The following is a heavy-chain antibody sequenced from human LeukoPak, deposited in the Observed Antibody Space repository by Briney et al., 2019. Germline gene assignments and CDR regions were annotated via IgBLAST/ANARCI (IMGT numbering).Heavy chain of an antibody. Sequence: GGSLRLSCAASGFTFSSNTMHWVRQAPGEGLEWVAAISYDGSNQHYADSVKGRFTISRDNAKNSLYLQMNSLRAEDTAVYYCARDPGLYSSSWYVSHYYYYGMDVWGQGTTVTVSS. CDR3: ARDPGLYSSSWYVSHYYYYGMDV. CDR1: GFTFSSNT. D-gene: IGHD6-13*01. V-gene: IGHV3-30-3*01. J-gene: IGHJ6*02. CDR2: ISYDGSNQ.